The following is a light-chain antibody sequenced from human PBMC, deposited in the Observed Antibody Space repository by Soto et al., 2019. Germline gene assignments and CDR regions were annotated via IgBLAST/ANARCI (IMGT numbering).Light chain of an antibody. CDR2: KAS. V-gene: IGKV1-5*03. CDR1: QSISTY. J-gene: IGKJ1*01. Sequence: DIQMTQSPSTLSASVGDRVTITCRASQSISTYLAWYQQKPGKAPKLLIYKASSLQSGVPSRFSGSGSGTEITLTISSLQPDDFATYYCQQYNPYPTWTFGQGTKVEIK. CDR3: QQYNPYPTWT.